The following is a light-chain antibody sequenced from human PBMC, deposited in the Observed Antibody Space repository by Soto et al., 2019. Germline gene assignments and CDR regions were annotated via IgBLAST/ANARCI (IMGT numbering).Light chain of an antibody. CDR1: QSISSW. CDR2: DAS. J-gene: IGKJ1*01. V-gene: IGKV1-5*01. Sequence: DIVTIHWRASQSISSWLAWYQQKKGKAPKFLIYDASSLQGGVPSRFRGSGSGTDFTLTISSLHTEELATYYSRQHNSYPLTFGQGTKVDIK. CDR3: RQHNSYPLT.